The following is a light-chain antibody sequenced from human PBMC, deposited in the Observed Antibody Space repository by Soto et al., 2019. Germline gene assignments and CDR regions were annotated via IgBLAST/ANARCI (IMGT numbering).Light chain of an antibody. CDR3: MQALPGQYT. J-gene: IGKJ2*01. Sequence: DIVMTQSPLSLPVTPGEPASISCRSSQSLLHSNGYNYLDWYLQKPGQSPQLLIYLGSNRASGVPDRFSGSGSGTDFTLKISRVEAEDVGVYYCMQALPGQYTFGQGTKLEIK. CDR1: QSLLHSNGYNY. CDR2: LGS. V-gene: IGKV2-28*01.